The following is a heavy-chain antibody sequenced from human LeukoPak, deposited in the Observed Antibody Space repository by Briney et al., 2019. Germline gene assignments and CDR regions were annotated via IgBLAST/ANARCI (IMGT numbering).Heavy chain of an antibody. CDR1: GGTFSNYG. J-gene: IGHJ5*02. V-gene: IGHV1-18*01. CDR3: ARQGIGIGAAFDP. Sequence: GSSVKVSCKTSGGTFSNYGISWVRQAPGQGLEWMGWISAYNGNTNYAQKLQGRVTMTTDTSTSTAYMELRSLRSDDTAVYYCARQGIGIGAAFDPWGQGTLVTVSS. D-gene: IGHD6-13*01. CDR2: ISAYNGNT.